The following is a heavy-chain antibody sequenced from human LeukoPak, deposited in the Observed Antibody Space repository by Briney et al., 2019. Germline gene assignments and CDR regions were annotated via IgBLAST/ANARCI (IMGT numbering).Heavy chain of an antibody. CDR2: IIPIFGTA. CDR3: ARVDTAMIDHDY. J-gene: IGHJ4*02. Sequence: SVRVSCKASGGTFSSYAISWVRQAPGQGLEWMGGIIPIFGTANYAQKFQGRVTITADESTSTAYMELSSLRSEDTAVYYCARVDTAMIDHDYWGQGTLVTVSS. D-gene: IGHD5-18*01. CDR1: GGTFSSYA. V-gene: IGHV1-69*13.